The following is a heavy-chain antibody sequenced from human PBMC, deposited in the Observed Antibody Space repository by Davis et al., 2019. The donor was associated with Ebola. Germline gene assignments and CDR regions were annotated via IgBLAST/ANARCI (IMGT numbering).Heavy chain of an antibody. CDR1: GFPFSSYS. V-gene: IGHV3-66*01. J-gene: IGHJ4*02. CDR3: ASTDSGYGGY. Sequence: GESLKTSCAASGFPFSSYSMNWVRQAPGKGLEWVSVIYSGGSTYYADSVKGRFTISRDNSKNTLYLQMNSLRAEDTAVYYCASTDSGYGGYWGQGTLVTVSS. D-gene: IGHD3-22*01. CDR2: IYSGGST.